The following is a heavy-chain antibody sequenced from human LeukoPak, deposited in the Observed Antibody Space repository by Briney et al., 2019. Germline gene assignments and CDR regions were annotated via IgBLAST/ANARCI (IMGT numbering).Heavy chain of an antibody. CDR1: GFTFSSYW. V-gene: IGHV3-7*01. D-gene: IGHD3-3*01. CDR3: ARVQFLEWLLYYYYGMDV. J-gene: IGHJ6*02. Sequence: PGGSLRLSCAASGFTFSSYWMSWVRQAPGKGLEWVANIKQDGSEKYYVDSVKGRFTISRDNAKNSLYLQMNSLRAEDTAVYYCARVQFLEWLLYYYYGMDVWGQGTTVTVSS. CDR2: IKQDGSEK.